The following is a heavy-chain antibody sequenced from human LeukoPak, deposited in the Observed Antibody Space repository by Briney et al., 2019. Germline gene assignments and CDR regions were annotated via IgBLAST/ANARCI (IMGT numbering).Heavy chain of an antibody. J-gene: IGHJ4*02. D-gene: IGHD3-9*01. Sequence: PSETLSLTCTVSGGSISGSSYYWGWIRQPPGKGLEWIGSIYYSGSTYYNPSLKSRVTISVDTSKNQFSLKLSSVTAADTAVYYCASRLRYFDWTSDYWGQGTLVTVSS. V-gene: IGHV4-39*01. CDR1: GGSISGSSYY. CDR2: IYYSGST. CDR3: ASRLRYFDWTSDY.